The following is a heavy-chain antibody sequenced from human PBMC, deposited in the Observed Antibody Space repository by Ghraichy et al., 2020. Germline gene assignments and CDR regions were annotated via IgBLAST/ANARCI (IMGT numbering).Heavy chain of an antibody. CDR3: ARVSVFGGSGWSWFDP. Sequence: SETLSLTCTVSGGSISSYYWSWIRQPPGKGLEWIGYIYYSGSTNYNPSLKSRVTISVDTSKNQFSLKLSSVTAADTAVYYCARVSVFGGSGWSWFDPWGQGTLVTVSS. J-gene: IGHJ5*02. CDR1: GGSISSYY. D-gene: IGHD6-19*01. CDR2: IYYSGST. V-gene: IGHV4-59*01.